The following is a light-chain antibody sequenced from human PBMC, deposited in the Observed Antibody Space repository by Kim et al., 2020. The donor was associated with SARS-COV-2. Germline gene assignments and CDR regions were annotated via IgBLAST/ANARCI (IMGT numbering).Light chain of an antibody. J-gene: IGLJ3*02. Sequence: SYELTQPPSVSVFPGQTASITCSGDKLGDKYACWYQQKPGQSPVLVIYQDSKRPSGIPERFSGSNSGNTATLTISGTQAMDEADYYCQAWDSSTAVFDGGTQLTVL. V-gene: IGLV3-1*01. CDR3: QAWDSSTAV. CDR2: QDS. CDR1: KLGDKY.